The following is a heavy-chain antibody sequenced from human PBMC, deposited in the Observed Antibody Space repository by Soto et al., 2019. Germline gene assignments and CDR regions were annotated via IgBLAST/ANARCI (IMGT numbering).Heavy chain of an antibody. V-gene: IGHV1-69*13. Sequence: SGKVSCKASGGTFSSYAISWVRQAPGQGLEWMGGIIPIFGTANYAQKFQGRVTITADESTSTAYMELSSLRSEDTAVYYCARGRGYSGYDNNWFDPWGQGTLVTVSS. CDR3: ARGRGYSGYDNNWFDP. CDR2: IIPIFGTA. J-gene: IGHJ5*02. CDR1: GGTFSSYA. D-gene: IGHD5-12*01.